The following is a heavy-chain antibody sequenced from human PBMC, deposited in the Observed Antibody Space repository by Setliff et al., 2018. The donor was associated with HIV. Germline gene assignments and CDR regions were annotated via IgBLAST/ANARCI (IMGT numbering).Heavy chain of an antibody. Sequence: GGSLRLSCESSGFTFNNYWMSWVRQAPGRRPEWVANIKGDGSETYYVDSVKGRFTISRDNAKNSLYLQMDSLRVEDTAVYYCARPFDQWGQGALVTVSS. CDR2: IKGDGSET. V-gene: IGHV3-7*01. J-gene: IGHJ4*02. CDR3: ARPFDQ. CDR1: GFTFNNYW.